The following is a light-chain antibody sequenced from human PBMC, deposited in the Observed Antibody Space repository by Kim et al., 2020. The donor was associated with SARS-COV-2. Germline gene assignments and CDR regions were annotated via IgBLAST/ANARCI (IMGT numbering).Light chain of an antibody. CDR1: QSVSNN. CDR3: QHYSNWPRT. V-gene: IGKV3-15*01. J-gene: IGKJ1*01. Sequence: EIVMTQSPATVSVSPGERATLSCRTSQSVSNNVAWYQQKPGQAPRLLIYDVSTRATDIPARFSGSGSGTDFSLTISSLQSEDFAVYYCQHYSNWPRTLGQGTKVDIK. CDR2: DVS.